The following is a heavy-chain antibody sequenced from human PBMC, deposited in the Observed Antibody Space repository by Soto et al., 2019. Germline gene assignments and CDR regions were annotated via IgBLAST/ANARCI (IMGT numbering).Heavy chain of an antibody. V-gene: IGHV3-21*01. J-gene: IGHJ4*02. CDR3: ARDLGNDYVWGSYRSLYGY. D-gene: IGHD3-16*02. Sequence: GGSLRLSCAASGFTFSSYSMNWVRQAPGKGLEWVSSISSSSSYIYYADSVKGRFTISRDNAKNSLYLQMNSLRAEDTAVYYCARDLGNDYVWGSYRSLYGYWGQGTLVTVSS. CDR1: GFTFSSYS. CDR2: ISSSSSYI.